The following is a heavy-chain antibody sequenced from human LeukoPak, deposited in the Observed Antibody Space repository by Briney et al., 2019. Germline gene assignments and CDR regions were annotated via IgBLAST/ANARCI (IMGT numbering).Heavy chain of an antibody. Sequence: SETLSLTCAVYGGSFSGYYWRWIRQPPGKGLEWIGEINHSGSTNYNPSLKSRVIISVDTSKNQFSLKLSSVTAADTAVYYCARLYGSGSYYRHWGQGILVTVSS. V-gene: IGHV4-34*01. J-gene: IGHJ4*02. CDR1: GGSFSGYY. CDR3: ARLYGSGSYYRH. CDR2: INHSGST. D-gene: IGHD3-10*01.